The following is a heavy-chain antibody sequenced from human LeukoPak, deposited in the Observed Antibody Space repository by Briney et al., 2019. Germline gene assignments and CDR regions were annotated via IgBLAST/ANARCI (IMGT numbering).Heavy chain of an antibody. Sequence: GGSLRLSCAASGFTFSSYGMHWVRQAPGKGLEWVAVIWYDGSNKYYADSVKGRFTISRDNSKNTLYLQMNSLRAEDTAVYYCARDGIVVVLAAMPGHYYYYGMDVWGQGTTVTVSS. D-gene: IGHD2-2*01. CDR2: IWYDGSNK. CDR1: GFTFSSYG. CDR3: ARDGIVVVLAAMPGHYYYYGMDV. J-gene: IGHJ6*02. V-gene: IGHV3-33*01.